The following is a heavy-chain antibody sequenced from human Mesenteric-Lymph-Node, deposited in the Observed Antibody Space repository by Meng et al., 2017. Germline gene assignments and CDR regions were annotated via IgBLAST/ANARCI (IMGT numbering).Heavy chain of an antibody. V-gene: IGHV3-23*01. Sequence: GESLKISCAASGFTFSSYAMSWVRQAPGKGLEWVAFISSGGLDTYYADSVEGRFTVSRDNSKSTLFLEVNRLRAEDTAVYYCVKGGWLDYWGQGTLVTVSS. CDR2: ISSGGLDT. CDR1: GFTFSSYA. CDR3: VKGGWLDY. D-gene: IGHD6-19*01. J-gene: IGHJ4*02.